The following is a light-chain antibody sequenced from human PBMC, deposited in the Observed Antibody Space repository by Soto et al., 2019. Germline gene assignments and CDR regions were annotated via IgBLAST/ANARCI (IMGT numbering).Light chain of an antibody. V-gene: IGKV3-20*01. CDR1: QSVSSSY. CDR3: QQYGSSPLT. Sequence: ELVLTQSPGTLSLSPGDSATLSCRVSQSVSSSYLAWYQQKPGQAPRLLIYGESSRATGIPDRFSGSGSGTDFNLTISRLEPEDFAVYYCQQYGSSPLTFGGGTKVDIK. CDR2: GES. J-gene: IGKJ4*01.